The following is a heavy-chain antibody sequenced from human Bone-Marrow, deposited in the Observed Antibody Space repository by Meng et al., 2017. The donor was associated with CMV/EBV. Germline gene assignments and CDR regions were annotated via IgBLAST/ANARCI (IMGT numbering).Heavy chain of an antibody. CDR1: GFTVSSNY. J-gene: IGHJ6*02. CDR2: ISSSSSYI. V-gene: IGHV3-21*01. D-gene: IGHD2-2*01. CDR3: ARALRYRGYWSSTSCPNYYYYGMDV. Sequence: GGSLRLSCAASGFTVSSNYMSWVRQAPGKGLEWVSSISSSSSYIYYADSVKGRFTISRDNAKNSLYLQMNSLRAEDTAVYYCARALRYRGYWSSTSCPNYYYYGMDVWGQGTTVTVSS.